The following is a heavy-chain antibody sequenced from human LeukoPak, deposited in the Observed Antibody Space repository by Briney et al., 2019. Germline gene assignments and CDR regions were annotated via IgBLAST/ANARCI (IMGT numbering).Heavy chain of an antibody. Sequence: GGSLRLSCAASGFTFDDYAMHWVRQAPGKGLEWVSGISWNSGSIGYADSVKGRFTISRDNAKNSLYLQMNSLRAEDTAVYYCARASHYYDSSGYYLPNAFDIWGQGTMVTVSS. V-gene: IGHV3-9*01. J-gene: IGHJ3*02. CDR3: ARASHYYDSSGYYLPNAFDI. D-gene: IGHD3-22*01. CDR1: GFTFDDYA. CDR2: ISWNSGSI.